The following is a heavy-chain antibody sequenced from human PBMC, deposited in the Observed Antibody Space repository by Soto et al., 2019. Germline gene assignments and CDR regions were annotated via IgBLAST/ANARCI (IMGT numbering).Heavy chain of an antibody. CDR2: INPNSGGT. D-gene: IGHD6-19*01. Sequence: ASGNVSGKASGYAFTGYDMHWVRPAPGPGLEWMGWINPNSGGTNYAQKFQGWVTMTRDTSISTAYMELSRLRSDDTAVYYCAREEYSSGWYPYYYYGMDVRGQGTTVTVSS. J-gene: IGHJ6*02. V-gene: IGHV1-2*04. CDR1: GYAFTGYD. CDR3: AREEYSSGWYPYYYYGMDV.